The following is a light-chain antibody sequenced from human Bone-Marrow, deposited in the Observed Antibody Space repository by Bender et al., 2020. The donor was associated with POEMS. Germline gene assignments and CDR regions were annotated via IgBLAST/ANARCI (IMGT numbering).Light chain of an antibody. CDR2: EVR. V-gene: IGLV2-8*01. J-gene: IGLJ2*01. CDR3: SSYAGSNNVV. Sequence: QSALTQPPSASGSPGQSVTISCTGTSSDIGSFDAVSWYQQHPGKTPKLLIFEVRRRPSGVPDRFSASKSDNTASLTVSGLQAEDEADYYCSSYAGSNNVVFGGGTKLTVL. CDR1: SSDIGSFDA.